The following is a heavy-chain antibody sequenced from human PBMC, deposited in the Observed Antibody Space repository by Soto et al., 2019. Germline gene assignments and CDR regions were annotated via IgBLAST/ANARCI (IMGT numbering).Heavy chain of an antibody. D-gene: IGHD1-26*01. J-gene: IGHJ6*02. Sequence: PSETLSLTCTVSGGSISSSTYYWGWMRQPPGKGLEWIASFFIGGNTYYNPSLKSRVTISVDTSKNQFSLKLSSVTAADTAVYYCARDFVVGGPTINYYYGMDVWGQGTTVTVSS. CDR2: FFIGGNT. CDR1: GGSISSSTYY. V-gene: IGHV4-39*02. CDR3: ARDFVVGGPTINYYYGMDV.